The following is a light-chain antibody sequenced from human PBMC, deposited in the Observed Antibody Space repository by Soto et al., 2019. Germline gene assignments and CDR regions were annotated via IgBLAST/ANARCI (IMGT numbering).Light chain of an antibody. V-gene: IGKV3D-20*02. J-gene: IGKJ4*01. CDR2: SAS. CDR3: QERNRWPRGT. CDR1: QSVSSSY. Sequence: EIVLTQSPGTLSLSPGERATLSCRASQSVSSSYLAWYQQKPGQAPRPLIYSASDRAPGIPARFSGSGSGTDFTLTISSLAAEDFAVYYCQERNRWPRGTFGAGTKVEIK.